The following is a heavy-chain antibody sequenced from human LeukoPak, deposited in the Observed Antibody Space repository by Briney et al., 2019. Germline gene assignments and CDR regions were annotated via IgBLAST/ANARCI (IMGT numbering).Heavy chain of an antibody. J-gene: IGHJ4*02. CDR1: GYSFIDYY. Sequence: ASVKVSCKASGYSFIDYYIHWVRQAPGQGLEWMGRINPKSGDTNYAQNFQGRVTMTSDTSINTAYMELSRLTSDDTAVYYCARDLPSTSYWEFDYWGQGTLVTVSS. D-gene: IGHD1-26*01. CDR3: ARDLPSTSYWEFDY. V-gene: IGHV1-2*06. CDR2: INPKSGDT.